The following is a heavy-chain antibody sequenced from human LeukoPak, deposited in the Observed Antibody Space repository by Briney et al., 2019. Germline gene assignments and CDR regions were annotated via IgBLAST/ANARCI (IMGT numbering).Heavy chain of an antibody. CDR3: ARVGVRGVIIPFDY. V-gene: IGHV3-21*01. Sequence: GGSLRLSCAASGFTFSSYSMNWVRQAPGKGLEWVSSISSSSGYIYYADSVKGRFTISRDNAKNSLYLQMNSLRAEDTAVYYCARVGVRGVIIPFDYWGQGTLVTVSS. CDR2: ISSSSGYI. J-gene: IGHJ4*02. CDR1: GFTFSSYS. D-gene: IGHD3-10*01.